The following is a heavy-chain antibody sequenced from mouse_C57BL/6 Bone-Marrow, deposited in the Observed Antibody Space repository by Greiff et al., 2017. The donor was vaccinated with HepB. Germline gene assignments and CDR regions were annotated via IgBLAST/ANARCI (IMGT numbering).Heavy chain of an antibody. CDR2: IDPSDSYT. D-gene: IGHD1-1*01. V-gene: IGHV1-59*01. J-gene: IGHJ1*03. CDR1: GYTFTSYW. CDR3: ESKGDYYGSSYWYFDV. Sequence: QVQLQQPGAELVRPGTSVKLSCKASGYTFTSYWMHWVKQRPGQGLEWIGVIDPSDSYTNYHQKFKGKATLTVDTSSSTDYMQLSSLKSEDSAVYYCESKGDYYGSSYWYFDVWGTGTTVTVSS.